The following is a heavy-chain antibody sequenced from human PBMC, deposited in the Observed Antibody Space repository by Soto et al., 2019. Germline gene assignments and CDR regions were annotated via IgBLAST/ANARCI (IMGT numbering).Heavy chain of an antibody. D-gene: IGHD3-3*01. CDR2: ISAYNGNT. J-gene: IGHJ6*02. V-gene: IGHV1-18*04. CDR1: GYTFTSYC. CDR3: ARGWYYDFWSGYHEGLYYYYGMDV. Sequence: EASVNVSCKSSGYTFTSYCISWVRQAPGQGLECMGWISAYNGNTNYAQKLQGRVTMTTDTSTSTAYMELRSLRSDDTAVYYCARGWYYDFWSGYHEGLYYYYGMDVWGQGTTVTVSS.